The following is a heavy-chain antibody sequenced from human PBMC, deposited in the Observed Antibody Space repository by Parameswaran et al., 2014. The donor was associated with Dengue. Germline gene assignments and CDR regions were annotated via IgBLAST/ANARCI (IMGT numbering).Heavy chain of an antibody. CDR2: ISFEGSTQ. D-gene: IGHD5-12*01. J-gene: IGHJ4*02. V-gene: IGHV3-33*05. CDR3: AREHNPYSKLDY. Sequence: WIRQPPGKGLEWVARISFEGSTQYYADSVKGRFTISRDNPDNTLFLQMDSLTVEDTAVYYCAREHNPYSKLDYWGQGVLVTVSS.